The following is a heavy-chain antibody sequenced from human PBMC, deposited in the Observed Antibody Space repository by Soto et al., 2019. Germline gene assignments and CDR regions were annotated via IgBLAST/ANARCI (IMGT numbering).Heavy chain of an antibody. CDR3: AKDRGIWNSAPPYYFDY. D-gene: IGHD1-1*01. CDR1: GFTFSSYA. V-gene: IGHV3-23*01. Sequence: GGSLRLSCVASGFTFSSYAMSWVRQAPGKGLEWVSAISGSGGSTYYADSVKGRFTISRDNSKNTLYLQMKILRAKDTAVYYWAKDRGIWNSAPPYYFDYWGQGTLVTVSS. J-gene: IGHJ4*02. CDR2: ISGSGGST.